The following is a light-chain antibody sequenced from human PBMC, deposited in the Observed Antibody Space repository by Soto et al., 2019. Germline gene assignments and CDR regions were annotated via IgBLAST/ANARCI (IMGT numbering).Light chain of an antibody. CDR1: PSISTY. J-gene: IGKJ1*01. CDR2: AAS. V-gene: IGKV1-39*01. CDR3: QQSYSTPGT. Sequence: DIQMTQSPSSLSASVGDRVTITCRASPSISTYLNWYQQKPGKAPKLLIYAASSLQSGVPSRFSVSGSGTDFSLTINSLQPNDSATYCCQQSYSTPGTFGQGTMVEIK.